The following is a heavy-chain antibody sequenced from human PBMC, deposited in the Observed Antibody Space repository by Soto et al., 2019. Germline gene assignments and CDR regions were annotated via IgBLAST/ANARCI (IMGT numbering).Heavy chain of an antibody. CDR3: AKDTYYYGSGRSGDFDY. D-gene: IGHD3-10*01. CDR1: GFTFSSYG. Sequence: GGSLRLSCAASGFTFSSYGMHWVRQAPGKGLEWVAVISYDGSNKYYADSVKGRFTISRDNSKNTLYLQMNSLRAEDTAVYYCAKDTYYYGSGRSGDFDYWGQGTLVTVSS. V-gene: IGHV3-30*18. J-gene: IGHJ4*02. CDR2: ISYDGSNK.